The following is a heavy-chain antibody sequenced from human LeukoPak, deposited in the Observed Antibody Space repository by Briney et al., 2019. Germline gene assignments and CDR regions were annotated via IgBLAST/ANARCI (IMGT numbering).Heavy chain of an antibody. J-gene: IGHJ6*02. CDR3: GRGGYDVDV. D-gene: IGHD3-22*01. CDR2: IESGGKT. CDR1: GFTVSNIY. V-gene: IGHV3-66*01. Sequence: PGGSLRLSCAVSGFTVSNIYMSWVRQAPGKGLEWVSVIESGGKTYYADSVKGGFTISRDNSRNTLYLQMNSLRAEDTALYYCGRGGYDVDVWGRGTRVTVSS.